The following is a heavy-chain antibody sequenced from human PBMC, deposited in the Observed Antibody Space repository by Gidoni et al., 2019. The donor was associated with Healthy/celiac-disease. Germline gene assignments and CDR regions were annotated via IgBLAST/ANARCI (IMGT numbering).Heavy chain of an antibody. D-gene: IGHD3-10*01. CDR1: GGSFSGYY. J-gene: IGHJ6*02. CDR3: ARIRFLSYYYYGMDV. Sequence: QVQLQQWGAGLLKPSETLSLTCAVSGGSFSGYYWSWIRQPPGKGLEWIGEINHSGSTNYNPSLKSRVTISVDTSKNQFSLKLSSVTAADTAVYYCARIRFLSYYYYGMDVWGQGTTVTVSS. CDR2: INHSGST. V-gene: IGHV4-34*01.